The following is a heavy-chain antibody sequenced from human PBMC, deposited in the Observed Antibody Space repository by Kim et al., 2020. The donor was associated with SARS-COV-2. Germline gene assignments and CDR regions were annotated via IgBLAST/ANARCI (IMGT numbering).Heavy chain of an antibody. Sequence: GGSLRLSCAASGFTFITYAMGWVRQAPGKGLEWVSAISGSGGSTYYADSVKGRFTISRENSKNTLYLQMNSLRAEDTAVYYWAKDRWRESSGWYPGAFDIWGRGTRVTVSS. V-gene: IGHV3-23*01. CDR2: ISGSGGST. J-gene: IGHJ3*02. CDR3: AKDRWRESSGWYPGAFDI. D-gene: IGHD6-19*01. CDR1: GFTFITYA.